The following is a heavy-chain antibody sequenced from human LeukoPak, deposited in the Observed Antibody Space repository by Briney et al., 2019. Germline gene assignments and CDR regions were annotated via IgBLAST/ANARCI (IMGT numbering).Heavy chain of an antibody. CDR1: GYTFTSYG. Sequence: ASVKVSCKASGYTFTSYGINWVRQAPGQGLEWMGWINPNSGGTNYAQKFQGRVTMTRDTSISTAYMELSRLRSDDTAVYYCARIPGIAVAGDYWGQGTLVTVSS. CDR2: INPNSGGT. J-gene: IGHJ4*02. D-gene: IGHD6-19*01. CDR3: ARIPGIAVAGDY. V-gene: IGHV1-2*02.